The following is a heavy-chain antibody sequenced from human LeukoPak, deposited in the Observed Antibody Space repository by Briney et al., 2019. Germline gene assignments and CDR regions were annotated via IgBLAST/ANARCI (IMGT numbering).Heavy chain of an antibody. CDR3: AREVVGATYYYGMDV. J-gene: IGHJ6*02. Sequence: SVKVSCKASGGTFSSYAISWVRQAPGQGPEWMGRIIPILGIANYAQKFQGRVTITADKSTSTAYMELSSLRSEDTAVYYCAREVVGATYYYGMDVWGQGTTVTVSS. CDR2: IIPILGIA. CDR1: GGTFSSYA. D-gene: IGHD1-26*01. V-gene: IGHV1-69*04.